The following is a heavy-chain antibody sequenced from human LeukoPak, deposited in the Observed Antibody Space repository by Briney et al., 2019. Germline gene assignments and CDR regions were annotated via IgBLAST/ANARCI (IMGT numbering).Heavy chain of an antibody. Sequence: ASVKVSCKASGYTFTSYAMNWVRQAPGKGLEWMGWINTNTGNPTYAQGFTGRFVFSLDTSVSTAYLEISSLKAEDTAVYYCARVRLDIVVVVAATGAPMDVWGQGTTVTVSS. CDR2: INTNTGNP. D-gene: IGHD2-15*01. V-gene: IGHV7-4-1*02. CDR1: GYTFTSYA. CDR3: ARVRLDIVVVVAATGAPMDV. J-gene: IGHJ6*02.